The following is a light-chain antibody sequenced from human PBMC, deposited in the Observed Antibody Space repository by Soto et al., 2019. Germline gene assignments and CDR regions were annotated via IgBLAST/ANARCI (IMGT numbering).Light chain of an antibody. CDR1: QSVSSY. J-gene: IGKJ1*01. CDR2: DAS. Sequence: ETVLTPSPATISVSAGGSDTLSCRTSQSVSSYLAWDQQKPGQAPRLLIYDASDRATGIPARFSGSGSGTEFTLTISSLQSEDFAVYYCQQYNNWPPWTFGQGTKVDIK. CDR3: QQYNNWPPWT. V-gene: IGKV3-15*01.